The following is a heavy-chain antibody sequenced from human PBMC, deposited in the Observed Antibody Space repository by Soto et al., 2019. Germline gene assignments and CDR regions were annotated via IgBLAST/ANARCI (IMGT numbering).Heavy chain of an antibody. CDR1: GGTFSSYA. CDR3: ARGGIVVVVPANPINLPDV. Sequence: SVKVSCKASGGTFSSYAISWVRQAPGQGLEWMGGIIPIFGTANYAQKFQGRVTITADESTSTAYMELSSLRSEDTAVYYCARGGIVVVVPANPINLPDVCGQGTTVTVSS. D-gene: IGHD2-15*01. J-gene: IGHJ6*02. CDR2: IIPIFGTA. V-gene: IGHV1-69*13.